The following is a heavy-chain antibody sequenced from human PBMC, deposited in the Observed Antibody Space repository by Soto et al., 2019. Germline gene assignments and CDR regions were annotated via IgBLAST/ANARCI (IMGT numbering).Heavy chain of an antibody. J-gene: IGHJ4*02. CDR1: GYTFTSYG. Sequence: GASVKVSCKASGYTFTSYGISWVRPAPGQGLEWMGWISAYNGNTNYAQKLQGRVTMTTDTSTSTAYMELRSLRSDDTAVYYCARDLFRHYYDSSGHFDYWGQGTLVTVSS. CDR2: ISAYNGNT. D-gene: IGHD3-22*01. CDR3: ARDLFRHYYDSSGHFDY. V-gene: IGHV1-18*01.